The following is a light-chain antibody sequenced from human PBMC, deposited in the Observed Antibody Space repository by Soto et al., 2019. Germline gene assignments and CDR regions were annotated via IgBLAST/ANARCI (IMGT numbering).Light chain of an antibody. CDR1: SSNIGAGYN. CDR3: QSYDSSLSGYV. J-gene: IGLJ1*01. V-gene: IGLV1-40*01. Sequence: QSVLTQPPSVSGAPGQRVTVSCTGSSSNIGAGYNVHWYQQLPGTAPKLLIYDNSNRPSGVPDRFSGSKSGTSASLAISGLQDEDEADYYCQSYDSSLSGYVFGTGTKVTVL. CDR2: DNS.